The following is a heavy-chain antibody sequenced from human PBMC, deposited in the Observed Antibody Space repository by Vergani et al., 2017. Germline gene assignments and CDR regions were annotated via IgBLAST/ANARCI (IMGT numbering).Heavy chain of an antibody. CDR1: GYSISSGYY. CDR2: IYHSGST. V-gene: IGHV4-38-2*02. D-gene: IGHD4-23*01. CDR3: ARDLDYGGNSXVDY. J-gene: IGHJ4*02. Sequence: QVQLQESGPGLVKPSETLSLTCTVSGYSISSGYYWGWIRQPPGKGLEWIGSIYHSGSTYYNPSLKSRVTISVATSKNQFSLKLSSVTAADTAVDYCARDLDYGGNSXVDYWGQGTLVTVSS.